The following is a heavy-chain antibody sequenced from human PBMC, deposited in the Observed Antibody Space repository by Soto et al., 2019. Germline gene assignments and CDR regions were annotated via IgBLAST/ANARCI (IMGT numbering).Heavy chain of an antibody. CDR3: AKDRRRGSYGYDAFDM. Sequence: PGGSQRLSYEGAEVTVSSHAMTWIRQAPEKGPEWVSTITADGGTYYADSVKGRFTISRDNSKNTLYLQMDSLRAEDTAVYYCAKDRRRGSYGYDAFDMWGQGTMVTVSS. V-gene: IGHV3-23*01. D-gene: IGHD5-18*01. J-gene: IGHJ3*02. CDR1: EVTVSSHA. CDR2: ITADGGT.